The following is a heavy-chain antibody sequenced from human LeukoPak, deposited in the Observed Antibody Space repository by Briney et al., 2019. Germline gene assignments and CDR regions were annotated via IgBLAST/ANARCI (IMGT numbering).Heavy chain of an antibody. J-gene: IGHJ4*02. Sequence: GGSLRPSCAASGFTFSSYSMNWVRQAPGKGLEWVSSISSSSSYIYYADSVQGRFTISRDDAENSLYLQMNSLRDEDTAVYYCARVNYYALDYWGQGALVTVSS. CDR3: ARVNYYALDY. CDR2: ISSSSSYI. V-gene: IGHV3-21*06. CDR1: GFTFSSYS. D-gene: IGHD3-10*01.